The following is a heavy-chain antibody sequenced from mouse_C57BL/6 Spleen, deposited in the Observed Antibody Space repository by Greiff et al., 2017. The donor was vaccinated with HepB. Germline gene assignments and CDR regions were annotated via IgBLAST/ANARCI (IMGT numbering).Heavy chain of an antibody. CDR3: AILYGNYEGFAY. Sequence: EVQLQQSGPELVKPGASVKISCKASGYTFTDYYMNWVKQSHGKSLEWIGDINPNNGGTSYNQKFKGKATLTVDKSSSTAYMELRSLTSEDSAVYYCAILYGNYEGFAYWGQGTLVTVSA. CDR2: INPNNGGT. V-gene: IGHV1-26*01. D-gene: IGHD2-1*01. J-gene: IGHJ3*01. CDR1: GYTFTDYY.